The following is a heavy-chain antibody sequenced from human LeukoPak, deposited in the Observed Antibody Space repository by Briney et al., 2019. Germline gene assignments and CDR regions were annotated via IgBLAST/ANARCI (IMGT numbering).Heavy chain of an antibody. CDR2: ISSSSSYI. CDR3: AKDSSTCYYGSGSYGGSVNY. CDR1: GFTFSSYS. V-gene: IGHV3-21*01. D-gene: IGHD3-10*01. J-gene: IGHJ4*02. Sequence: GGSLRLSCAASGFTFSSYSMTWVRQAPGKGLEWVSSISSSSSYIYYADSVKGRFTISRDNAKNTLYLQMNSLRHEDTAVYHCAKDSSTCYYGSGSYGGSVNYWGQGTLVTVSS.